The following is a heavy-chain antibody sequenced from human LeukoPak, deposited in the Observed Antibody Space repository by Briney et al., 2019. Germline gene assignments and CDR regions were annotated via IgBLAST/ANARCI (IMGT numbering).Heavy chain of an antibody. J-gene: IGHJ6*03. CDR3: ARDYVQAGDMDV. CDR2: INHSGST. V-gene: IGHV4-34*01. CDR1: GGSFSGYY. D-gene: IGHD3-10*02. Sequence: KASETLSLTCAVYGGSFSGYYWSWIRQPPGKGLEWIGEINHSGSTNYNPSLKSRVTISVDTSKNQFSLKLSSVTAADTAVYYCARDYVQAGDMDVWGKGTTVTVSS.